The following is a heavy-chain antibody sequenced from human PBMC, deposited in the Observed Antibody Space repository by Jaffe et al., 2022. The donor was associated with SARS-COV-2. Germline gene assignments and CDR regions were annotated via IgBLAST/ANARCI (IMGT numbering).Heavy chain of an antibody. CDR2: IDESGST. V-gene: IGHV4-34*02. CDR3: GRPGWRSIFDY. Sequence: QVLLQQWGSGLLKPSGTLSLTCAAYGGPSFRGYSWSWIRLTPGKGLEWIGEIDESGSTKYNPSLRSRVTISEDTSKNQFFLNLTSVTAADTAVYYCGRPGWRSIFDYWGQGTLVTVSS. CDR1: GGPSFRGYS. J-gene: IGHJ4*02. D-gene: IGHD2-21*01.